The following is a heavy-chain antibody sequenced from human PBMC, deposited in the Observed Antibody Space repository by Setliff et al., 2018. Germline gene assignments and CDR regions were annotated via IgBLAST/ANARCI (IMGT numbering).Heavy chain of an antibody. Sequence: ASVKVSCKASGYTFSDYYMHWIRQAPGQGPEWMGCINPNTGGTRFAQKFQFGVTLTTDSSTNTAYMDLRSLRPGDTAVYFCARLVRYCTRTACQKVAGDESWGQGTLVTVSS. V-gene: IGHV1-2*02. D-gene: IGHD2-8*01. CDR2: INPNTGGT. CDR1: GYTFSDYY. J-gene: IGHJ4*02. CDR3: ARLVRYCTRTACQKVAGDES.